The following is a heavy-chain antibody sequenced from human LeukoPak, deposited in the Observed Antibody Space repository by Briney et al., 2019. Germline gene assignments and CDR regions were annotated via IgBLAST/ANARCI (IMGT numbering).Heavy chain of an antibody. V-gene: IGHV3-48*02. D-gene: IGHD3-9*01. Sequence: GGSLRLSCAASGFTFSSYSMNWVRQAPGKGLEWVSYISSSSSTIYYADSVKGRFTISRDNAKNSLYLQMNSLRDEDTAVYYCARHYYDILTGYRTYGVDVWGQGTTVTVSS. CDR2: ISSSSSTI. CDR3: ARHYYDILTGYRTYGVDV. J-gene: IGHJ6*02. CDR1: GFTFSSYS.